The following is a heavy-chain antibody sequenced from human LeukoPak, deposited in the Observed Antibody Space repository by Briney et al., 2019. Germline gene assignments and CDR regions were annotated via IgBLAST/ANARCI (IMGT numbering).Heavy chain of an antibody. J-gene: IGHJ5*02. V-gene: IGHV4-34*01. CDR3: ARAPRRHYDILTGYRNWFDP. Sequence: SETLSPTCAVYGGSFSGYYWSWIRQPPGKGLEWIGEINHSGSTNYNPSLKSRVTISVDTSKNQFSLRLSPVTAADTAVYYCARAPRRHYDILTGYRNWFDPWGQGTLVTVSS. D-gene: IGHD3-9*01. CDR1: GGSFSGYY. CDR2: INHSGST.